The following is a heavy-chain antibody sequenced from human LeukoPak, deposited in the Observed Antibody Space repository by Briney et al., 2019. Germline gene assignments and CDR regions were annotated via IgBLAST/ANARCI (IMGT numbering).Heavy chain of an antibody. CDR2: IQNDGSDK. CDR3: AREGGRAVPGRFDQ. V-gene: IGHV3-30*02. J-gene: IGHJ4*02. Sequence: PGGSLRLSCAASGINFRSSGMHWVRQAPGKGLEWVTCIQNDGSDKYYAASVKGRFTISRDNSKNTVYLHMASLRADDTALYYCAREGGRAVPGRFDQWGQGTLVTVSS. CDR1: GINFRSSG. D-gene: IGHD6-13*01.